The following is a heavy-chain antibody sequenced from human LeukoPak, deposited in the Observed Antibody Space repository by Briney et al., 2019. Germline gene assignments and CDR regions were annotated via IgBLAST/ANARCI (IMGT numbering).Heavy chain of an antibody. CDR1: GFIFKDFY. V-gene: IGHV3-7*01. CDR3: ARSVGAGNNYFYYGMDV. D-gene: IGHD1-26*01. J-gene: IGHJ6*02. CDR2: INQDGSAE. Sequence: GGSLRLSCEASGFIFKDFYMTWVRQAPGTALEWVATINQDGSAEYYVDSAKGRFTMSRDNAKNSVFLQMDSLRAEETAVYYCARSVGAGNNYFYYGMDVWGQGTTVTVSS.